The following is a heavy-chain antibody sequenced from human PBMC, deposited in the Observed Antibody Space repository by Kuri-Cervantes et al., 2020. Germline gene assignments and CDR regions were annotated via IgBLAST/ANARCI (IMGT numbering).Heavy chain of an antibody. D-gene: IGHD3-9*01. Sequence: SVKVSCKASGFIFTSSAVQWVRQARGQRLEWIGWIVVGSGKTNYAQKFQGRVTITRDMSTSTAYMELSSLRSEDTAVYYCARDHYDILTGYYITPVAFDYWGQGNLVTVSS. V-gene: IGHV1-58*01. CDR2: IVVGSGKT. CDR1: GFIFTSSA. J-gene: IGHJ4*02. CDR3: ARDHYDILTGYYITPVAFDY.